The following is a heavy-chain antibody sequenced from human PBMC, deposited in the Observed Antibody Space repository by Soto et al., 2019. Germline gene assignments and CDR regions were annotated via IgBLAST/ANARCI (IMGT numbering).Heavy chain of an antibody. D-gene: IGHD3-22*01. CDR1: GFAFGDYG. J-gene: IGHJ3*02. CDR3: ASLYFYDSSDVFDI. V-gene: IGHV3-20*04. CDR2: INWNGVRI. Sequence: SGGSLRLSCAASGFAFGDYGMSWVRQAPGKGLEWVSGINWNGVRIGYADSVKGRFTISRDNAKNSLYLQMNSLRAEDTAFYYCASLYFYDSSDVFDIWGQGTLVTVSS.